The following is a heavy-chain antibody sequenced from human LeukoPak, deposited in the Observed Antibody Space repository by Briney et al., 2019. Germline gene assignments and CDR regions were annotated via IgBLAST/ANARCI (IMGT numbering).Heavy chain of an antibody. CDR3: ARGGYYDILTGPDAYFDY. J-gene: IGHJ4*02. V-gene: IGHV3-21*01. CDR2: ISSSSSYI. D-gene: IGHD3-9*01. Sequence: GGSLRLSCAASGFTFSDYYMSWVRQAPGKGLEWVSSISSSSSYIYYADSVKGRFTISRDNAKNSLYLQMNSLRAEDTAVYYCARGGYYDILTGPDAYFDYWGQGTLVTVSS. CDR1: GFTFSDYY.